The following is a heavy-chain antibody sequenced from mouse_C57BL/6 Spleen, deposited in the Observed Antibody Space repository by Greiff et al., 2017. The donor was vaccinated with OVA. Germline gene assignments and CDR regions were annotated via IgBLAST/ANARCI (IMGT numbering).Heavy chain of an antibody. J-gene: IGHJ2*01. CDR1: GYTFTDYY. CDR2: INPNNGGT. V-gene: IGHV1-26*01. Sequence: EVQLQQSGPELVKPGASVKIPCKASGYTFTDYYMNWVKQSHGKSLEWIGDINPNNGGTSYNQKFKGKATLTVDKSSSTAYLELRCLSSEASAVYYCARRTPFDYWGQGTTLTVSS. CDR3: ARRTPFDY.